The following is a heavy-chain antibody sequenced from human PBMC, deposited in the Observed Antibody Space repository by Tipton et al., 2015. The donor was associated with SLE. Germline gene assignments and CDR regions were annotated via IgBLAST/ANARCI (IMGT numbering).Heavy chain of an antibody. CDR1: GFTLSNYG. V-gene: IGHV3-33*08. D-gene: IGHD2-15*01. CDR3: ARELLPYYGMDV. Sequence: SLRLSCVASGFTLSNYGMHWVRQAPGKGLEWVAVIWFDGSNDHYADSVKGRFTISRDNAKNSLYLQMNSLRAEDTAVYYCARELLPYYGMDVWGQGTTVTVSS. J-gene: IGHJ6*02. CDR2: IWFDGSND.